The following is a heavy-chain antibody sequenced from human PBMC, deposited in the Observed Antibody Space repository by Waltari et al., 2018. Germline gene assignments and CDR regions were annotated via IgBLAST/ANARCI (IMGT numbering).Heavy chain of an antibody. J-gene: IGHJ4*02. D-gene: IGHD2-2*01. Sequence: EVQLVESGGGLVQRGGSLRLSCAASGFTFSSYLMYWVRQAPGKGLEGVTRSTTEAAYTDYADSVKGRFTASRDNSKNTLYLRMNTLGVEDTAIYFGVSGLWPSASWYLGFWGQGTLVTVSS. V-gene: IGHV3-74*02. CDR3: VSGLWPSASWYLGF. CDR2: STTEAAYT. CDR1: GFTFSSYL.